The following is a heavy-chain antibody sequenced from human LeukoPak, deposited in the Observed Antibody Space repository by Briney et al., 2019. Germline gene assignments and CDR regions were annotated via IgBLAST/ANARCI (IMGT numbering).Heavy chain of an antibody. Sequence: GASVKVSCKASGYTFTSYYMHWVRQAPGQGLEWMGGIIPIFGTANYAQKFQGRVTITADKSTSTAYMELSSLRSEDTAVYYCVCSGESTWFDPWGQGTLVTVSS. D-gene: IGHD2-15*01. CDR2: IIPIFGTA. CDR3: VCSGESTWFDP. CDR1: GYTFTSYY. J-gene: IGHJ5*02. V-gene: IGHV1-69*06.